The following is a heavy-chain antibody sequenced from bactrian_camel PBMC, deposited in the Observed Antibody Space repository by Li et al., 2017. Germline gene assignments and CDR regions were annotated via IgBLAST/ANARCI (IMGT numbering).Heavy chain of an antibody. CDR1: GRTDIRISCDYD. J-gene: IGHJ4*01. Sequence: QVQLVESGGGQVHAGGSLRLSCRATGRTDIRISCDYDTHWYRQAPGKEREFVSGIERDGSKRYIDSVKGRFTISQDNARNTIVLEMNSLKPEDTAMYYCKSVPRTPSAWCGYGRFGQGTQVTVS. CDR2: IERDGSK. D-gene: IGHD1*01. V-gene: IGHV3S57*01.